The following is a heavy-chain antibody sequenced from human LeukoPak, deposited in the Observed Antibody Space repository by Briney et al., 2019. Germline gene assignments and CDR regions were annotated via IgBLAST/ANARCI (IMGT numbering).Heavy chain of an antibody. J-gene: IGHJ6*04. V-gene: IGHV4-31*03. CDR2: IYYSGST. Sequence: SETLSLTCTVSGGSISSGGYYWSWIRQHPGNGLEWIGYIYYSGSTYYNPSLKSRVTISVDTSKNQFSLKLSSVTAADTAVYYCARYKPETTYDILTGYPATYYYGMDVWGKGTTVTVSS. CDR1: GGSISSGGYY. D-gene: IGHD3-9*01. CDR3: ARYKPETTYDILTGYPATYYYGMDV.